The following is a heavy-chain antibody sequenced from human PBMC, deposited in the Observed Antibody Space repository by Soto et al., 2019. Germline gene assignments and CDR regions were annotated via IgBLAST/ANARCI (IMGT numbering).Heavy chain of an antibody. CDR3: ATDGGNLGYCSGGSCYRGSLDAFDI. D-gene: IGHD2-15*01. Sequence: ASVKVSCKVSGYTLTELSMHWVRQAPGKGLEWMGGFDPEDGETIYAQKFQGRVTMTEDTSTDTAYMELSSLRSEDTAVYYCATDGGNLGYCSGGSCYRGSLDAFDIWGQGTMVTVSS. CDR2: FDPEDGET. CDR1: GYTLTELS. V-gene: IGHV1-24*01. J-gene: IGHJ3*02.